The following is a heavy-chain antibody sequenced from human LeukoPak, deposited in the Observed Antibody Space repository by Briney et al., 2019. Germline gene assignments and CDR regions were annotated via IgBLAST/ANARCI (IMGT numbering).Heavy chain of an antibody. CDR1: GGSFSGYY. CDR3: ARHGLRQTYYYGSGSLTFDP. D-gene: IGHD3-10*01. CDR2: INHSGST. V-gene: IGHV4-34*01. Sequence: SETLSLTCAVYGGSFSGYYWSWIRQPPGKGLEWIGEINHSGSTNYNPSLKSRVTISVDTSKNQFSLKLSSVTAADTAVYYCARHGLRQTYYYGSGSLTFDPWGQGTLVTVSS. J-gene: IGHJ5*02.